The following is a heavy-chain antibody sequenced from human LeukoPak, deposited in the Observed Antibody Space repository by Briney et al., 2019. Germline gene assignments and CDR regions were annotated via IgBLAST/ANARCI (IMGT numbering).Heavy chain of an antibody. CDR1: EFTYG. J-gene: IGHJ5*02. Sequence: GGSLRLSCAASEFTYGMNWVRQAPGKGLECVSAISGSGGSTYYADSVKGRFTISRDNSKNTLYLQMNSLRAEDTAVYYCARWAYCSSTSCSGNNWFDPWGQGTLVTVSS. D-gene: IGHD2-2*01. CDR3: ARWAYCSSTSCSGNNWFDP. CDR2: ISGSGGST. V-gene: IGHV3-23*01.